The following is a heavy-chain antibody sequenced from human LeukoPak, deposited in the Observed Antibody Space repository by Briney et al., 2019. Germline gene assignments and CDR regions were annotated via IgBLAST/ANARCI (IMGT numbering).Heavy chain of an antibody. V-gene: IGHV3-7*05. CDR3: ARGGGSFYVY. D-gene: IGHD2-15*01. CDR1: GFTFSTYW. J-gene: IGHJ4*02. Sequence: GGSPRLSCVASGFTFSTYWMSWVRQAPGKGLEWVANIKQDGSEKYYVDSVKGRFTISRDNAKNSLYLQMNSLRAEDTAVYYCARGGGSFYVYWGQGTLVTVSS. CDR2: IKQDGSEK.